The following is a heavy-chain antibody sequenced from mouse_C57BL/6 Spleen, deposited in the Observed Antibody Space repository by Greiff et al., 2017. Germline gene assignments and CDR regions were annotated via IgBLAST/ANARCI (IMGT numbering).Heavy chain of an antibody. V-gene: IGHV5-16*01. CDR3: ARAYDGYFDY. CDR2: INYDGSST. Sequence: EVKLVESEGGLVQPGSSMKLSCTASGFTFSDYYMAWVRQVPEKGLEWVANINYDGSSTYYLDSLKSRFIISRDNAKNILYLQMSSLKSEDTATYYCARAYDGYFDYWGQGTTLTVSS. CDR1: GFTFSDYY. D-gene: IGHD2-3*01. J-gene: IGHJ2*01.